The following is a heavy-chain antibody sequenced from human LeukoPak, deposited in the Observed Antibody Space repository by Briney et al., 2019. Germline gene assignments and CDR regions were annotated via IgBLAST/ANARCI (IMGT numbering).Heavy chain of an antibody. CDR3: ARWILYSSGGYSDY. V-gene: IGHV4-59*01. CDR2: MHYSGST. D-gene: IGHD3-10*01. CDR1: GGSISSYY. Sequence: SETLSLTCTVSGGSISSYYWSWIRQPPGKGLEWIGYMHYSGSTNYNPSLKSRVTISVDTSENQFSLKLSSVTAADMAVYYCARWILYSSGGYSDYWGQGTLVTVSS. J-gene: IGHJ4*02.